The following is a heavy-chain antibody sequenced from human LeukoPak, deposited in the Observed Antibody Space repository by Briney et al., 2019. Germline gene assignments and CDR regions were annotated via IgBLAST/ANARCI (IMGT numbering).Heavy chain of an antibody. V-gene: IGHV6-1*01. CDR2: TYHRSKWHY. Sequence: SQTLSLTCVISGDSVSSNSAAWNWIRQTPSRGLEWLGRTYHRSKWHYDYAVSVKSRITINPDTSKNQFSLHLDSVTPEDTAVYYCAGYSYGVRPSWGQGTLVSVSS. CDR1: GDSVSSNSAA. CDR3: AGYSYGVRPS. J-gene: IGHJ5*02. D-gene: IGHD5-18*01.